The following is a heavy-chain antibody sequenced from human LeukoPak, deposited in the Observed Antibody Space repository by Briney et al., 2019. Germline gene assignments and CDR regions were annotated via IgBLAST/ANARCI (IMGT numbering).Heavy chain of an antibody. Sequence: SETLSLTCSVSDDSITTYYWSWIRQPPGKGLEWIGYIYSTGNTNYNPSLKSRVTISVDTSKNQFSLKLSSVTAADTAVYYCARYHSTFYDFWSGAPFDYWGQGTLVTVSS. CDR1: DDSITTYY. CDR3: ARYHSTFYDFWSGAPFDY. J-gene: IGHJ4*02. D-gene: IGHD3-3*01. V-gene: IGHV4-59*08. CDR2: IYSTGNT.